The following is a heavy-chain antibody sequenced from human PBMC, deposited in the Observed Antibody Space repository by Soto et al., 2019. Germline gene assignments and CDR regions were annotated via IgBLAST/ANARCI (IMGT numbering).Heavy chain of an antibody. CDR3: ARFSAIYDSSGYPRYYFDY. CDR2: IYYSGST. V-gene: IGHV4-30-4*01. Sequence: SETLSLTCTVSGGSISSGDYYWSWIRQPPGKGLEWIGYIYYSGSTYYNPSLKSRVTISVDTSKNLFSLKLSSVTAADTAVYYCARFSAIYDSSGYPRYYFDYWGQGTLVTVSS. CDR1: GGSISSGDYY. J-gene: IGHJ4*02. D-gene: IGHD3-22*01.